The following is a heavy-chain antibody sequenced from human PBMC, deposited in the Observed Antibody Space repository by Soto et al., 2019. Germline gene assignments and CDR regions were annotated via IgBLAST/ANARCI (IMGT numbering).Heavy chain of an antibody. D-gene: IGHD2-21*02. CDR2: IIPFIGTP. V-gene: IGHV1-69*01. CDR3: AREVVTETTLGYFDY. J-gene: IGHJ4*02. Sequence: QVHLLQSGAEVKKSGSSVRVSCTASGGTFSNDAISWVRQAPGQGLEWLGRIIPFIGTPDYSQRFQGRLTITADESTGTAYMDLRSLRSDDTAVYYCAREVVTETTLGYFDYWGQGTLVTVS. CDR1: GGTFSNDA.